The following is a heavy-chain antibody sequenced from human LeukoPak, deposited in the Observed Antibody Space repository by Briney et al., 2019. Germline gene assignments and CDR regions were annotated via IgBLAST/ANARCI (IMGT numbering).Heavy chain of an antibody. CDR2: INHSGST. Sequence: SETLSLTCAVYGGSFSGYYWSWIRQPPGKGLEWIGEINHSGSTNYNPSLKSRVTISVDTSKNRFSLKLSSVTAADTAVYYCARGGRGSYYYYYYGMDVWGQGTTVTVSS. CDR1: GGSFSGYY. D-gene: IGHD3-10*01. CDR3: ARGGRGSYYYYYYGMDV. V-gene: IGHV4-34*01. J-gene: IGHJ6*02.